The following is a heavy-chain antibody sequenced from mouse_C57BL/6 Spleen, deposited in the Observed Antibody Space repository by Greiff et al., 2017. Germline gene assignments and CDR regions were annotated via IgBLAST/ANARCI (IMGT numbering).Heavy chain of an antibody. J-gene: IGHJ2*01. Sequence: QVQLQQPGAELVMPGASVKLSCKASGYTFTSYWMHWVKQRPGQGLEWIGEIDPSDSYTNYNQKFKGKSTLTVDKSSSTAYMQLSSLTSEDSAVYYCARGGGYGSSYFDYWGQGTTLTVSS. CDR2: IDPSDSYT. D-gene: IGHD1-1*01. CDR1: GYTFTSYW. V-gene: IGHV1-69*01. CDR3: ARGGGYGSSYFDY.